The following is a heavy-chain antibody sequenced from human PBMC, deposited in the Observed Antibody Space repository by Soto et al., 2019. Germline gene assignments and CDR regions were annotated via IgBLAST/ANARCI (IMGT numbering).Heavy chain of an antibody. D-gene: IGHD3-16*02. V-gene: IGHV3-23*01. CDR2: ISGRGGNT. Sequence: EVQLLESGGGLVQPGGSLRLSCAASGFTFSSYAMSWVRQAPGKGLEWVLAISGRGGNTYYADSVKGRFTISRDNADTSLCLQMNGVRADETAVYYCATEGGSSRGVSFDYWGQGTLVTVSS. CDR1: GFTFSSYA. CDR3: ATEGGSSRGVSFDY. J-gene: IGHJ4*02.